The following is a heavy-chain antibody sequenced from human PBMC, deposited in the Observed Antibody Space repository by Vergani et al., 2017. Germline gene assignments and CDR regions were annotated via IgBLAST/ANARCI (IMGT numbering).Heavy chain of an antibody. CDR1: GGSFSGYY. Sequence: QVQLQQWGAGLLKPSETLSLTCAVYGGSFSGYYWNWIRQPPGKTLEWIGYIYYTGLTKYNPSFKSRVTTSVDTSKNQFSLKLSSVTAADTAVYYCARGYYRYHDGTGYWEFDYWGQGTLVTVSS. V-gene: IGHV4-34*01. J-gene: IGHJ4*02. D-gene: IGHD3-22*01. CDR3: ARGYYRYHDGTGYWEFDY. CDR2: IYYTGLT.